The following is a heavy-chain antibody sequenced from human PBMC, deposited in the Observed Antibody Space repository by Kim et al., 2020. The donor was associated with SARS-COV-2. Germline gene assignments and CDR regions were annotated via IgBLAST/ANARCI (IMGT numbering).Heavy chain of an antibody. V-gene: IGHV1-24*01. Sequence: QKFQGRVTMTEDTSTDTAYIELSSLRSEDTAVYYCATAPAVAGTSASWFDPWGQGTLVTVSS. D-gene: IGHD6-19*01. CDR3: ATAPAVAGTSASWFDP. J-gene: IGHJ5*02.